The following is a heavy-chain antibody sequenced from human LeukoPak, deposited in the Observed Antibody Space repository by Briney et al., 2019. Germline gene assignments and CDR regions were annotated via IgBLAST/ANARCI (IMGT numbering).Heavy chain of an antibody. V-gene: IGHV4-34*01. D-gene: IGHD4-17*01. CDR1: GGSFSGYY. J-gene: IGHJ2*01. CDR2: INHSGST. CDR3: ARVLSTVTYYWYFDL. Sequence: SETLSLTCAVYGGSFSGYYWSWIRQPPGKGLEWIGEINHSGSTNYNPSLKSRVTISVDTSKNQFSLKLSSVTAADTAVYYCARVLSTVTYYWYFDLWGRGTLVTVSS.